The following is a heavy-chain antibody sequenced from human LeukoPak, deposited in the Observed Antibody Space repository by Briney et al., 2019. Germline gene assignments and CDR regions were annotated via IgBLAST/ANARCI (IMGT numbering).Heavy chain of an antibody. Sequence: SETLSLTCTVSGGSISSGGYYWSWIRQHPGKGLEWIGYIYYSGSTYYNPSLKSRVTISVDTSKNQFSLKLSSVTAADTAVYYCARSGSYFRWFDPWGQGTLVTVSS. V-gene: IGHV4-31*03. D-gene: IGHD1-26*01. CDR2: IYYSGST. J-gene: IGHJ5*02. CDR1: GGSISSGGYY. CDR3: ARSGSYFRWFDP.